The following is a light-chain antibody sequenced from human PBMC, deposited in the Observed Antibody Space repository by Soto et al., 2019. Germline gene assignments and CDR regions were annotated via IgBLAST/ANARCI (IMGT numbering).Light chain of an antibody. CDR1: QSISSW. CDR2: DAS. J-gene: IGKJ1*01. CDR3: QQYNSYSWT. Sequence: DSQMTQSPSTLSASVGERVTSTCRASQSISSWLAWYQQKPGKAPKLLIYDASSLESGVPSRFSGSGSGTEFTLTISSLQPDDFATYYCQQYNSYSWTFGQGTKVDIK. V-gene: IGKV1-5*01.